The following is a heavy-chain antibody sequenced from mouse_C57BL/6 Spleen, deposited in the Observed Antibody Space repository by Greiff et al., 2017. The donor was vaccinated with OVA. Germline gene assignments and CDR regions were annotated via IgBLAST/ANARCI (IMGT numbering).Heavy chain of an antibody. J-gene: IGHJ4*01. V-gene: IGHV1-74*01. Sequence: QVQLQQPGAELVKPGASVKVSCKASGYTFTSYWMHWVKQRPGQGLEWIGRIHPSDSDSNYNQKFKGKATLTVDKSSSTAYMQISSLTCEDSAVYYCAIPELGYDDLYYAMDYWGQGTSVTVSS. D-gene: IGHD2-2*01. CDR3: AIPELGYDDLYYAMDY. CDR2: IHPSDSDS. CDR1: GYTFTSYW.